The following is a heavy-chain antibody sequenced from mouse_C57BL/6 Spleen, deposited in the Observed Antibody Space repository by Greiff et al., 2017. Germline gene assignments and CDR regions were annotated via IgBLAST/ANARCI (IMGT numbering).Heavy chain of an antibody. Sequence: VQLQQPGAELVRPGTSVKLSCKASGYTFTSYWMHWVKQRPGQGLEWIGVIHPSDSYTNYNQKFKGKATLTVDTSSSTAYMQLSSLTSEDSAVYYCERGGLSTTVVAPCDYWGQGTTLTVSS. V-gene: IGHV1-59*01. CDR1: GYTFTSYW. CDR3: ERGGLSTTVVAPCDY. J-gene: IGHJ2*01. D-gene: IGHD1-1*01. CDR2: IHPSDSYT.